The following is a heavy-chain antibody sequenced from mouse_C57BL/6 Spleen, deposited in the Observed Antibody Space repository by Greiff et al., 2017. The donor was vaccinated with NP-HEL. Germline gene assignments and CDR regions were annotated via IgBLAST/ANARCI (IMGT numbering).Heavy chain of an antibody. CDR2: IDPSDSYT. J-gene: IGHJ1*03. Sequence: QVQLQQSGAELVKPGASVKLSCKASGYTFTSYWMQWVKQRPGQGLEWIGEIDPSDSYTNYNQKFKGKATLTVDTSSSTAYMQLSSLTSEDSAVYYCARRGLLLRGYFDVWGTGTTVTVSS. CDR1: GYTFTSYW. D-gene: IGHD1-1*01. CDR3: ARRGLLLRGYFDV. V-gene: IGHV1-50*01.